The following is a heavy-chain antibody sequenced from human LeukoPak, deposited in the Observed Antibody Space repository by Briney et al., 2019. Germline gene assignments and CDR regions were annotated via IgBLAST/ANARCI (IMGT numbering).Heavy chain of an antibody. CDR3: ARTSGSLYYYGSGSYYGY. V-gene: IGHV3-11*06. CDR1: GFTFSDYY. J-gene: IGHJ4*02. Sequence: GGSLRLSCAASGFTFSDYYMSWIRQAPEKGLEWVSYISSSSSYTNYADSVKGRFTISRDNAKNSLYLQMNSLRAEDTAVYYCARTSGSLYYYGSGSYYGYWGQGTLVTVSS. D-gene: IGHD3-10*01. CDR2: ISSSSSYT.